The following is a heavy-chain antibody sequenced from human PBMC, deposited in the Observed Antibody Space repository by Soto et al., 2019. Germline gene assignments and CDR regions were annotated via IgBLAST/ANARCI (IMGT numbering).Heavy chain of an antibody. Sequence: GGSLRLSCAASGFTFSSYGMHWVRQAPGKGLEWVAVIWYDGSNKYYADSVKGRFTISRDNSKNTLYLQMNSLRAEDTAVYYCARVAVEQEQQLDSHTDYRGQGTLVTVSS. CDR3: ARVAVEQEQQLDSHTDY. J-gene: IGHJ4*02. CDR2: IWYDGSNK. V-gene: IGHV3-33*01. CDR1: GFTFSSYG. D-gene: IGHD6-13*01.